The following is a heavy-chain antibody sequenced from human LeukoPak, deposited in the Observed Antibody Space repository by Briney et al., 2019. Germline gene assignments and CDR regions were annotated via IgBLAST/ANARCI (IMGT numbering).Heavy chain of an antibody. D-gene: IGHD3-10*01. J-gene: IGHJ5*02. Sequence: GESLQISCETSGYSFTTYWIGWVRPMPGTGLEWVGAIYPDDSDTRYSPSFQGQVVISADRSIRTAYLQWNSPKTSDTAMYYCVRQRGSSGTINHFDPWGQGTLVTVSS. V-gene: IGHV5-51*01. CDR1: GYSFTTYW. CDR3: VRQRGSSGTINHFDP. CDR2: IYPDDSDT.